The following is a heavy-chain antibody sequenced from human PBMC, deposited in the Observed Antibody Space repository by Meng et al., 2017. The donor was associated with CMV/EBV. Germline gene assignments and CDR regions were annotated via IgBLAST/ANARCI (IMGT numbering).Heavy chain of an antibody. Sequence: GGSLRLSCKGSGYSFTTYWIGWVRQMPGKGLEWMGIIHPGDSDSRYSPSFQGQVTISADKSISTAYLQWSSLKASDTAMYYCVRLDLWAVYYFVYWGQGTLVTVSS. CDR1: GYSFTTYW. D-gene: IGHD3/OR15-3a*01. CDR2: IHPGDSDS. CDR3: VRLDLWAVYYFVY. V-gene: IGHV5-51*01. J-gene: IGHJ4*02.